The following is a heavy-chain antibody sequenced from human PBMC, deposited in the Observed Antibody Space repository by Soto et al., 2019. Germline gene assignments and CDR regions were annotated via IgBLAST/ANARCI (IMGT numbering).Heavy chain of an antibody. D-gene: IGHD2-21*02. V-gene: IGHV3-30*18. CDR2: ISYDGSNK. J-gene: IGHJ4*02. CDR1: GFTFSSYG. CDR3: AKTGGMYGAYCGGDCYSTHDY. Sequence: LRLSCAASGFTFSSYGMHWVRQAPGKGLEWVAVISYDGSNKYYADSVKGRFTISRDNSKNTLYLQMNSLRAEDTAVYYCAKTGGMYGAYCGGDCYSTHDYWGQGTLVTVSS.